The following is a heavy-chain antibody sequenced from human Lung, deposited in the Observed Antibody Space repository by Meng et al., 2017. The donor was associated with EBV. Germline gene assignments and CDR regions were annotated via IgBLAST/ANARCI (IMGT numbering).Heavy chain of an antibody. D-gene: IGHD5-24*01. CDR1: GYTCTSYA. Sequence: VQLVLSGSELKQLGAAVKVSCRPSGYTCTSYAINWWRQAPGQGPDWMGWIDPNTGNPTYDQGFTGRFVFSLDTSVSTAYLQINSLRADDTAVYYCARDSPLDGYSLLDYWGQGTLVTVFS. CDR2: IDPNTGNP. V-gene: IGHV7-4-1*02. CDR3: ARDSPLDGYSLLDY. J-gene: IGHJ4*02.